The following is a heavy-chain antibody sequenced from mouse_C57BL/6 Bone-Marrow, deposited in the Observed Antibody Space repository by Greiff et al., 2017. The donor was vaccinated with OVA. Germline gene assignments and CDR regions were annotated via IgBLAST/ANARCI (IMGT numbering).Heavy chain of an antibody. J-gene: IGHJ2*01. CDR1: GYTFTSYG. V-gene: IGHV1-81*01. CDR3: ARFQKDYYGLFDY. D-gene: IGHD1-1*01. Sequence: VQLQQSGAELARPGASVKLSCKASGYTFTSYGISWVKQRTGQGLEWIGEIYPRSGNTYYNEKFKGKATLTADKSSSTAYMALRSLTSEYSAVYFCARFQKDYYGLFDYWGQGTTLTVSS. CDR2: IYPRSGNT.